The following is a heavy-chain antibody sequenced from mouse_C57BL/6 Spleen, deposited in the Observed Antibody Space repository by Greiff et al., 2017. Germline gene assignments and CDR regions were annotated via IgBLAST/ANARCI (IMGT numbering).Heavy chain of an antibody. CDR2: IDPENGDT. Sequence: EVKLQESGAELVRPGASVKLSCTASGFNIKDDYMHWVKQRPEQGLEWIGWIDPENGDTEYASKFQGKATITADTSSNTAYLQLSSLTSEDTAVYYCTPLGRDWYFDVWGTGTTVTVSS. CDR1: GFNIKDDY. CDR3: TPLGRDWYFDV. J-gene: IGHJ1*03. V-gene: IGHV14-4*01. D-gene: IGHD4-1*01.